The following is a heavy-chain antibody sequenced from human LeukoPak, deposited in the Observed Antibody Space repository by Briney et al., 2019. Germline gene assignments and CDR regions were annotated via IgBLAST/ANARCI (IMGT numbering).Heavy chain of an antibody. J-gene: IGHJ4*02. CDR3: ARVASSGLLGEFNY. CDR2: ISAHSGKT. V-gene: IGHV1-18*01. Sequence: EASVKVSCKASGFTFTTYGFSWVRQAPGQGLEWVGWISAHSGKTDSAQKFQGRVTMTTDTPTSTAYMELTSLRSDDTAEYYCARVASSGLLGEFNYWGQGTRVTVSS. D-gene: IGHD1-26*01. CDR1: GFTFTTYG.